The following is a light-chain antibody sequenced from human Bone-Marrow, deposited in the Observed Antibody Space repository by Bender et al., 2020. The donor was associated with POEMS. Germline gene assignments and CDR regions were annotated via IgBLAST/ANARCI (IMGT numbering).Light chain of an antibody. CDR2: QDS. V-gene: IGLV3-1*01. CDR1: NVGDKY. Sequence: SYELTQPPSVSVSPGQTASITCSGDNVGDKYACWYQQKPGQSPVLVIYQDSKRPSGIPERFSGSNSGNTATLTISGTQAMDEADYYCQTWDSNSYVFGTGTKVTVL. CDR3: QTWDSNSYV. J-gene: IGLJ1*01.